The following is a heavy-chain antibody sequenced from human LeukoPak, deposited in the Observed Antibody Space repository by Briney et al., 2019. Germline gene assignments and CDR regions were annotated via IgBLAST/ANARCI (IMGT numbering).Heavy chain of an antibody. CDR1: GGSISSYY. D-gene: IGHD2-2*01. Sequence: SETLSLTCTVSGGSISSYYWSWIRQPPGKGLEWIGYIYYSGSTNYNPSLKSRVTISVDTSKNQFPLKLSSVTAADTAVYYCARRASARCSSTSCPKYYYFDYWGQGTLVTVSS. V-gene: IGHV4-59*01. CDR2: IYYSGST. CDR3: ARRASARCSSTSCPKYYYFDY. J-gene: IGHJ4*02.